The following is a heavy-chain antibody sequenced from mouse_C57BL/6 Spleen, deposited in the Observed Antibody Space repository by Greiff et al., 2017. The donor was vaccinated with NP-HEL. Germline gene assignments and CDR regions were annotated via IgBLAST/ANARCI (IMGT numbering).Heavy chain of an antibody. Sequence: EVQVVESGGGLVKPGGSLKLSCAASGFTFSSYAMSWVRQTPEKRLEWVATISDGGSYTYYPDNVKGRFTISRDNAKNNLYLQMSHLKSEDTAMYYCAREGLLRYSFDYWGQGTTLTVSS. V-gene: IGHV5-4*01. CDR2: ISDGGSYT. CDR3: AREGLLRYSFDY. CDR1: GFTFSSYA. D-gene: IGHD1-1*01. J-gene: IGHJ2*01.